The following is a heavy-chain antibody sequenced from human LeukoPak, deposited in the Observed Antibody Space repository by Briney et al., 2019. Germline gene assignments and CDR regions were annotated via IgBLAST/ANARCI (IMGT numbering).Heavy chain of an antibody. J-gene: IGHJ6*02. D-gene: IGHD3-3*01. V-gene: IGHV3-9*01. CDR1: GFTFDDYA. CDR2: ISWNSGII. Sequence: GGSLRLSCAASGFTFDDYAMRWVRHAPGKGLEWVSGISWNSGIIDYADSVRGRFTISRDNAKNSLYLQMNSLRAEDTALYYCAKDTGTLRITVFGVAPYGMDVWGQGTPVTVSS. CDR3: AKDTGTLRITVFGVAPYGMDV.